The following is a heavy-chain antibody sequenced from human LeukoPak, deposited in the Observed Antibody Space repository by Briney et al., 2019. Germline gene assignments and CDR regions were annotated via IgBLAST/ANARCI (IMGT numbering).Heavy chain of an antibody. J-gene: IGHJ4*02. D-gene: IGHD2-15*01. CDR3: ARDQSWRYCSGGSCSWRFDY. CDR2: ISAYNGNT. Sequence: ASVKVSCKASGYTFTSYGISGVRQAPGQGLEWMGWISAYNGNTNYAQKLQGRVTMTTDTSTSTAYMELRSLRSDDTAVYYCARDQSWRYCSGGSCSWRFDYWGQGTLVTVSS. CDR1: GYTFTSYG. V-gene: IGHV1-18*04.